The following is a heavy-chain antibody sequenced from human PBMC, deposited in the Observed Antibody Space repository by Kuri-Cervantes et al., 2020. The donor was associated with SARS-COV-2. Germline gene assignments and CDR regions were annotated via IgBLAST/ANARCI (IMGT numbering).Heavy chain of an antibody. CDR3: ARSDFWSGYYTLVFDY. D-gene: IGHD3-3*01. CDR1: GGSFSGYY. V-gene: IGHV4-34*01. CDR2: INQSGST. J-gene: IGHJ4*02. Sequence: SETLSLTCAVYGGSFSGYYWSWIRQPPGKGLEWMGEINQSGSTNYNPSLKSRVTISVDTSKNQFSLKLSSVTAADTAVYYCARSDFWSGYYTLVFDYWGQGTLVTVSS.